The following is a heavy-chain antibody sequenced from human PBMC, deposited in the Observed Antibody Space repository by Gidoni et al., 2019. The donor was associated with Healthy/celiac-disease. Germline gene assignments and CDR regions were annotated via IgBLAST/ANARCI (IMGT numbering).Heavy chain of an antibody. Sequence: QVQLQESGPGVVKPSQTLSLTCTVYGGSSSSGSSYWRWIRQPAGKGLEWIGRIYTSGSTNYNPSLKRRVTISVDTSKTQFSLKLSSVTAAATAVYYCARGGSRDGYNLPVPIDYCGQGTLVTVSS. CDR2: IYTSGST. CDR3: ARGGSRDGYNLPVPIDY. D-gene: IGHD5-12*01. V-gene: IGHV4-61*02. J-gene: IGHJ4*02. CDR1: GGSSSSGSSY.